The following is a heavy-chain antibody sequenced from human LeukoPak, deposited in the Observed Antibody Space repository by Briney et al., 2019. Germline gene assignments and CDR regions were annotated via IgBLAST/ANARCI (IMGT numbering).Heavy chain of an antibody. J-gene: IGHJ4*02. D-gene: IGHD6-19*01. V-gene: IGHV3-23*01. Sequence: GGSLRLSCAASGFTFSSYAMSWVRQAPGKGLEWVSAISGSGGSTYYADSVKGRFTISRDNSKNTLYLQINSLRAEDTAVYYCAKDTPYSSGWYGGDYWGQGTLVTVSS. CDR3: AKDTPYSSGWYGGDY. CDR1: GFTFSSYA. CDR2: ISGSGGST.